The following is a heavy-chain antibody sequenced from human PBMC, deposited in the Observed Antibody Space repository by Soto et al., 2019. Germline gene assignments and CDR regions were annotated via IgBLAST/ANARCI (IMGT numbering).Heavy chain of an antibody. CDR2: IHVTGYT. CDR1: GDSITSGMYS. J-gene: IGHJ4*02. CDR3: ARGGALRPNGHVPLDF. Sequence: QLMLQESGSGLVRLSQTLSLTCTVSGDSITSGMYSWSWIRQAPGKGLEWIGNIHVTGYTAFSPSLRRRVTMSVATSRNQFSLNLNSVTAADTAVYFCARGGALRPNGHVPLDFWGQGTLVTVSS. D-gene: IGHD3-16*01. V-gene: IGHV4-30-2*01.